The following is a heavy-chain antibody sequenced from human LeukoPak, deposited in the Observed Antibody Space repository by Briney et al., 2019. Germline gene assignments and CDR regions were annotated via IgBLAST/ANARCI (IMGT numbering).Heavy chain of an antibody. CDR3: ARSDEGDQLERPYYYGMDV. CDR2: IYYSGST. Sequence: SETLSLTCTVSGGSISSYYWSWIRQPPGKGLEWIGYIYYSGSTNYNPSLKSRVTISVDTSENQFSLKLSSVTAADTAVYYCARSDEGDQLERPYYYGMDVWGQGTAVTVSS. CDR1: GGSISSYY. D-gene: IGHD1-1*01. V-gene: IGHV4-59*08. J-gene: IGHJ6*02.